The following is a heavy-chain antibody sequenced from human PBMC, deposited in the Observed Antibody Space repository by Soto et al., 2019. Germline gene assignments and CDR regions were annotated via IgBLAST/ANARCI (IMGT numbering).Heavy chain of an antibody. J-gene: IGHJ5*02. CDR1: GFTFSSYE. CDR2: ISSSGSTI. V-gene: IGHV3-48*03. D-gene: IGHD2-2*01. CDR3: AEGRIPGASNWFDP. Sequence: GGSLRLSCAASGFTFSSYEMNWVRQAPGKGLEWVSYISSSGSTIYYADSVKGRFTISRDNAKKSVYLQMNSLRVDDTAVYFCAEGRIPGASNWFDPWGQGTLVTVSS.